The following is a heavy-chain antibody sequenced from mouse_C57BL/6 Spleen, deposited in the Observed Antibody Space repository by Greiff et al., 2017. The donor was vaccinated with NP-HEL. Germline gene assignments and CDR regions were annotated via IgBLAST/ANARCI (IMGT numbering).Heavy chain of an antibody. V-gene: IGHV1-55*01. J-gene: IGHJ4*01. CDR3: ARIDYGYAMDY. Sequence: VQLQQPGAELVKPGASVKMSCMASGYTFTSYWITWVKQRPGQGLEWIGDIYPGSGSTNYNEKFKSKATLTVDTSSSTAYMQLSSLTSEDSAVYYCARIDYGYAMDYWGQGTSVTVSS. CDR2: IYPGSGST. D-gene: IGHD2-4*01. CDR1: GYTFTSYW.